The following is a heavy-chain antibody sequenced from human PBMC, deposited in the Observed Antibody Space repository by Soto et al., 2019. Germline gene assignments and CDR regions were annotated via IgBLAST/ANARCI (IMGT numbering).Heavy chain of an antibody. D-gene: IGHD1-1*01. Sequence: QVQLVESGGGVVQPGRSLRLSCVASGFIFKNYVMHWVRQAPGKGLEWVAVISSDGSRKNSADSVKGRFTISSDNSKNPLYLQMTSLRPEDTAVYYCARDRLAGTSLWDYWGQGSLVNVSS. CDR1: GFIFKNYV. V-gene: IGHV3-30-3*01. CDR2: ISSDGSRK. CDR3: ARDRLAGTSLWDY. J-gene: IGHJ4*02.